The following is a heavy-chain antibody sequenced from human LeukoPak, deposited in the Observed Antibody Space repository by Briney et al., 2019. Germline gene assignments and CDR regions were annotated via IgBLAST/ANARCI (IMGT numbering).Heavy chain of an antibody. CDR1: GYTFTTYD. Sequence: ASVKVSCKGSGYTFTTYDMHWVRPAPGQGPEWMGIINPSGGTTNYAQKFQGRVTMTRDTSTTTVYMELSSLRSEDTAVYYCARGRPGTGWSFDYWGQGTLVTVSS. CDR3: ARGRPGTGWSFDY. CDR2: INPSGGTT. D-gene: IGHD6-19*01. V-gene: IGHV1-46*01. J-gene: IGHJ4*02.